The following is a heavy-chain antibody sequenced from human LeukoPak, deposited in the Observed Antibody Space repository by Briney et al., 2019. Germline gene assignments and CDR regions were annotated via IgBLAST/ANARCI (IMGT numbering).Heavy chain of an antibody. D-gene: IGHD3-3*01. CDR1: GASLTRPTYY. V-gene: IGHV4-61*01. CDR2: LFCTGSA. CDR3: ARFKSGGFSYFDS. J-gene: IGHJ4*02. Sequence: PSETLSLTCSVSGASLTRPTYYQWSWIRQPPGKGLELIGSLFCTGSATLNPSLKSRVTMSLDTSKSQFSLKLSSVTAVDSAVYYCARFKSGGFSYFDSWGQGTLVAVSS.